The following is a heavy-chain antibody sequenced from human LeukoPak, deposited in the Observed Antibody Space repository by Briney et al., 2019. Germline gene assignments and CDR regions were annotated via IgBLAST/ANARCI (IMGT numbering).Heavy chain of an antibody. Sequence: ASVKVSCKASGYTFTGYYMHWVRRAPGQGLEWMGRINPNSGGTNYAQKFQGRVTMTRDTSISTAYMELSRMRYDDTAVYYCARDLVYYDSSGYYXYWGQGTLVTVSS. CDR1: GYTFTGYY. D-gene: IGHD3-22*01. CDR2: INPNSGGT. CDR3: ARDLVYYDSSGYYXY. J-gene: IGHJ4*02. V-gene: IGHV1-2*06.